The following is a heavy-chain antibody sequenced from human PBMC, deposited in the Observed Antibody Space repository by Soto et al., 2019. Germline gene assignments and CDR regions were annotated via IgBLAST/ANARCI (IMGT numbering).Heavy chain of an antibody. CDR2: ISNDGSNK. V-gene: IGHV3-30*03. J-gene: IGHJ4*02. CDR3: ATDPGVPTVAMGVLAYYFDH. D-gene: IGHD4-17*01. Sequence: QVQLVESGGGVVQPGRSLRLSCAASGFTFSSYGMHWVRQAPGKGLEWVAVISNDGSNKYYADSVKGRFTISRDNSKNTLYLQMNSLRAEDTAMYYCATDPGVPTVAMGVLAYYFDHWGQGTLVTVSS. CDR1: GFTFSSYG.